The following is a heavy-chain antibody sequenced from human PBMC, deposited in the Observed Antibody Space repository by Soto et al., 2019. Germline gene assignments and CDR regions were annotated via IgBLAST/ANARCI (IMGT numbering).Heavy chain of an antibody. J-gene: IGHJ6*02. CDR1: GDSVSSNSAA. D-gene: IGHD1-26*01. V-gene: IGHV6-1*01. CDR2: TYYRSKWYN. Sequence: QSQTLSLTCAISGDSVSSNSAAWNWIRQSPSRGLEWLGRTYYRSKWYNDYAVSVKSRITINPDTSKNQFSLQLNSVTPEDTAVYYCARDPRQGGSYWYYYGMDVWGQGTTVTVSS. CDR3: ARDPRQGGSYWYYYGMDV.